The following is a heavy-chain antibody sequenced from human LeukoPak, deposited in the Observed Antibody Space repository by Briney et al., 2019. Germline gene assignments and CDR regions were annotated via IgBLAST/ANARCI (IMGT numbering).Heavy chain of an antibody. CDR3: AKDEGGFYFDY. CDR1: GFTFSSYA. V-gene: IGHV3-30-3*01. CDR2: ISYDGSNK. J-gene: IGHJ4*02. Sequence: GGSLRLSCAASGFTFSSYAMHWVRQAPGKGLEWVAVISYDGSNKYYADSVKGRFTISRDNSKNTLYLQMNSLRPEDTAVYYCAKDEGGFYFDYWGQGTLVTVSS. D-gene: IGHD3-16*01.